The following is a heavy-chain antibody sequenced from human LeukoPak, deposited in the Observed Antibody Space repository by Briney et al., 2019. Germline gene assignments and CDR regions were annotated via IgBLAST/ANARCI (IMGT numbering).Heavy chain of an antibody. CDR2: ISGDGGST. D-gene: IGHD3-22*01. CDR1: GSTFDDYA. J-gene: IGHJ4*02. V-gene: IGHV3-43*02. CDR3: AKDWGYYDSSGSSLDY. Sequence: GSLRLSCAASGSTFDDYAMHWVRQAPGKGLEWVSLISGDGGSTYYADSVKGRFTISRDNSKNSLYLQMNSLRTEDTALYYCAKDWGYYDSSGSSLDYWGQGTLVTVSS.